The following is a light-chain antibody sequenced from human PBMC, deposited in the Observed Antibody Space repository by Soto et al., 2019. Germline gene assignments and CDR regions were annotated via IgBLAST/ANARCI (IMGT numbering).Light chain of an antibody. CDR3: QQSYTTPWT. CDR2: AAS. Sequence: MQHTQSPSSLSVSVGDGVTITCRASETINNYLNWYQQKPGRAPKLLIHAASTLQSGVPSRFSGSGSGTDFTLTISSLQPEDFATYSCQQSYTTPWTFGLGTKVDIK. J-gene: IGKJ1*01. V-gene: IGKV1-39*01. CDR1: ETINNY.